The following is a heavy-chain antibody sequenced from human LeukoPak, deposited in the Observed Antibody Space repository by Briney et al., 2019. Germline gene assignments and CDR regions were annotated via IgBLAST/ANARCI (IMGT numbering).Heavy chain of an antibody. CDR2: ISSSSSYI. CDR3: ARDRGNYCGGDCYSNY. Sequence: KPGGSLRLSCAASGFTFSSYSMNWGRQAPGKGLEWVSSISSSSSYIYYADSVKGRFTISRDNAKNSLYLQMNSLRAEDTAVYYCARDRGNYCGGDCYSNYWGQGTLVTVSS. D-gene: IGHD2-21*01. V-gene: IGHV3-21*01. CDR1: GFTFSSYS. J-gene: IGHJ4*02.